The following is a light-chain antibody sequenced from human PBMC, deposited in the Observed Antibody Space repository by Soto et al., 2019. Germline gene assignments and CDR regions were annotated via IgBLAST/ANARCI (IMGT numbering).Light chain of an antibody. J-gene: IGKJ3*01. CDR3: QQRSTAMT. Sequence: EIVLTQSPATLSLSPGERATLSCRASQSVSGYLAWYQQRPGRAPRLLIYNTLNRAPGIPARFSGSGSGTDFTLTISSLEPEDFAVYYCQQRSTAMTFGPGTRVDIK. V-gene: IGKV3-11*01. CDR2: NTL. CDR1: QSVSGY.